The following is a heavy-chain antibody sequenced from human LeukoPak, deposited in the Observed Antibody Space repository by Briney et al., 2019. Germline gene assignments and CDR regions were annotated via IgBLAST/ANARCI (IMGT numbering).Heavy chain of an antibody. CDR3: AKGYYDILTGYVPSDAFDI. Sequence: GGSLRLSCAASGFTFSSYAMHWVRQAPGKGLEWVAVISYDGSNKYYADSVKGRFTISRDNSKSTLYLQMNSLRAEDTAVYYCAKGYYDILTGYVPSDAFDIWGQGTMVTVSS. CDR1: GFTFSSYA. J-gene: IGHJ3*02. CDR2: ISYDGSNK. V-gene: IGHV3-30*04. D-gene: IGHD3-9*01.